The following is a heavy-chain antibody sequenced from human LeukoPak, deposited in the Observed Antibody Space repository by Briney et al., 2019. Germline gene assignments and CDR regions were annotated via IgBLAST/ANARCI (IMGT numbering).Heavy chain of an antibody. V-gene: IGHV1-46*01. CDR2: INPSGGST. Sequence: ASVKVSCKASGYTFTSYYMHWVRQAPGQGLEWMGIINPSGGSTSYAQKFQGRVTMTRDTSISTAYMELSRLRSDDTAVYYCARDRIAAAGIYHDYWGQGTLVTVSS. J-gene: IGHJ4*02. CDR3: ARDRIAAAGIYHDY. D-gene: IGHD6-13*01. CDR1: GYTFTSYY.